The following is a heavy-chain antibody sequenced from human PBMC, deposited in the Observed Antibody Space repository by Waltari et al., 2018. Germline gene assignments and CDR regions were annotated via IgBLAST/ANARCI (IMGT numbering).Heavy chain of an antibody. CDR1: GDTFSSFA. CDR2: ISPRYVLV. CDR3: AQWGSGYSREYFQH. Sequence: QVQLVQSGAEVKKSGSSVKVSCKASGDTFSSFATSWVRQAPGQGLEWMGRISPRYVLVNNAQDLQGRATISADESTTTAYLELTSLSPEDTAVYYCAQWGSGYSREYFQHWGQGTLITVFS. J-gene: IGHJ1*01. V-gene: IGHV1-69*15. D-gene: IGHD6-25*01.